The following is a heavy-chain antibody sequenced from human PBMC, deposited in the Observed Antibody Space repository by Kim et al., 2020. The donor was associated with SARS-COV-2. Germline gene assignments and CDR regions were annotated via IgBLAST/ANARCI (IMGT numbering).Heavy chain of an antibody. V-gene: IGHV3-74*01. J-gene: IGHJ6*02. Sequence: GGSLRLSCAVSRFTFNNYWINWVRHAPGKGLVWVSRISSDGKIINYADSVKGRFTMSRDYAENTLYLQMKSLRAEDTAVYYCARGIFRNGFDVWGQGTTVTVSS. CDR1: RFTFNNYW. CDR3: ARGIFRNGFDV. CDR2: ISSDGKII.